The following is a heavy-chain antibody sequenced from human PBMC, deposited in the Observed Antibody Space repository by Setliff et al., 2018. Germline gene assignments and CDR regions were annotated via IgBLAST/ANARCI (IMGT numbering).Heavy chain of an antibody. CDR2: ISSNNGNT. CDR1: GYTFTTYG. J-gene: IGHJ4*02. Sequence: ASVKVSCKASGYTFTTYGISWVRQAPGQGLEWMGWISSNNGNTNYAQHLQGRVTITADKSTSTAYMELSSLRSEDTAVYYCARATRNNFDYWGQGTLVTVSS. CDR3: ARATRNNFDY. V-gene: IGHV1-18*01.